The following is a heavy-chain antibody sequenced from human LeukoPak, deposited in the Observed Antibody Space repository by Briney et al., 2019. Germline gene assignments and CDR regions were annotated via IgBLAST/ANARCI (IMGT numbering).Heavy chain of an antibody. Sequence: GGSLRLSCAASGFTFSSYAMSWVRQAPGKGLEWVSAISGSGGSTYYADSVKGRFTISRDNSKNTLYLQMNSLRAEDTAVYYCAKDSRRYCGSTSCYTFDYWGQGTLVTVSS. D-gene: IGHD2-2*02. CDR1: GFTFSSYA. V-gene: IGHV3-23*01. J-gene: IGHJ4*02. CDR2: ISGSGGST. CDR3: AKDSRRYCGSTSCYTFDY.